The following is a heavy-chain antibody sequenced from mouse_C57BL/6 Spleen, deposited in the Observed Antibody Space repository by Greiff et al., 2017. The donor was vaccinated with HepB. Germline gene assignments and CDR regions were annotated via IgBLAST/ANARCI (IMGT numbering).Heavy chain of an antibody. V-gene: IGHV1-69*01. CDR2: IDPSDSYT. CDR3: ARRGGFPFDY. CDR1: GYTFTSYW. J-gene: IGHJ2*01. Sequence: QVQLKQPGAELVMPGASVKLSCKASGYTFTSYWMHWVKQRPGQGLEWIGEIDPSDSYTNYNQKFKGKSTLTVDKSSSTAYMQLSSLTSEDSAVYYCARRGGFPFDYWGQGTTLTVSS.